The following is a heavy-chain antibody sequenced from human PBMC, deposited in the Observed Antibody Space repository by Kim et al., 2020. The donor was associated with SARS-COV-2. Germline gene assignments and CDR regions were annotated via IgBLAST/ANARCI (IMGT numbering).Heavy chain of an antibody. Sequence: SETLSLTCAVYGGSFSGYYWSWIRQPPGKGLEWIGEINHSGSTNYNPSLKSRVTISVDTSKNQFSLKLSSVTAADTAVYYCASGGYVDKNAFDIWGQGTMVTVSS. CDR1: GGSFSGYY. CDR2: INHSGST. J-gene: IGHJ3*02. D-gene: IGHD5-12*01. CDR3: ASGGYVDKNAFDI. V-gene: IGHV4-34*01.